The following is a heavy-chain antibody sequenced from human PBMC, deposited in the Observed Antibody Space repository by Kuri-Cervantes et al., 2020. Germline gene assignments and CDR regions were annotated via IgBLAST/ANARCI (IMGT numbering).Heavy chain of an antibody. CDR2: INPNSGDT. J-gene: IGHJ3*02. CDR1: GYTFTGYH. CDR3: ARDLDYYDSSGYSHAFDI. V-gene: IGHV1-2*02. Sequence: ASVKVSCKASGYTFTGYHMHWVRQAPGQGLEWMGWINPNSGDTNYVQKFQGRVTMTRDTSISTAYMELSSLRSEDTAVYYCARDLDYYDSSGYSHAFDIWGQGTMVTVSS. D-gene: IGHD3-22*01.